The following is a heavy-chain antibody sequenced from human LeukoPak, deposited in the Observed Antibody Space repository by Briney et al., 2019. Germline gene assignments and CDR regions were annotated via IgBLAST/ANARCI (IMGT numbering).Heavy chain of an antibody. V-gene: IGHV4-59*08. Sequence: PSETLSLTCTVSGGSISSYYWSRLRQPPGKGLEWIGYIYYSGTTNYNPSLKSRVTISIDTSKNQFSLKLSSVTAADTAVYYCARHALYGEVDYWGQGTLVTVSS. CDR3: ARHALYGEVDY. D-gene: IGHD4-17*01. CDR2: IYYSGTT. J-gene: IGHJ4*02. CDR1: GGSISSYY.